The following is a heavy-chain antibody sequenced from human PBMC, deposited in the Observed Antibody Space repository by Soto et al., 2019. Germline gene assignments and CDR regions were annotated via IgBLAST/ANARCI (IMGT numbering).Heavy chain of an antibody. Sequence: QLQLQESGSGLVKPSETLSLTCIVSNGSISSRSSYWGWIRQTPGKGLEWIGSIYYIGNTYYNPSPKSRVTLSIDTSKTPFSLKIISVTAADTAVYFCGGQDYGAKGYYFENWGQGALVTVSS. CDR3: GGQDYGAKGYYFEN. J-gene: IGHJ4*02. V-gene: IGHV4-39*01. CDR2: IYYIGNT. CDR1: NGSISSRSSY. D-gene: IGHD4-17*01.